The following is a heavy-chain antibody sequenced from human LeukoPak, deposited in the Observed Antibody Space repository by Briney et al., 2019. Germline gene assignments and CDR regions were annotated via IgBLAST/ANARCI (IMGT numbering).Heavy chain of an antibody. J-gene: IGHJ4*02. Sequence: SGTLSLTCAVSGGSISSSNWWSWVRQPPGKGLEWIGEIYHSGSTNYNPSLKGRVTISVDKSKNQFSLKLSSVTAADTAVYYCARQAVTTWAFDYWGQGTLVTVSS. V-gene: IGHV4-4*02. CDR1: GGSISSSNW. CDR3: ARQAVTTWAFDY. CDR2: IYHSGST. D-gene: IGHD4-17*01.